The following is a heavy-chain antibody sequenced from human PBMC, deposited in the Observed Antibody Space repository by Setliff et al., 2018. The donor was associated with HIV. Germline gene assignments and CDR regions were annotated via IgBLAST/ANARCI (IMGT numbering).Heavy chain of an antibody. CDR2: VYHTGST. CDR1: GVSISDNNW. D-gene: IGHD1-1*01. Sequence: SETLSLTCDVSGVSISDNNWWSWVRQPPGRGLEWIGEVYHTGSTNYNPSLKSRVITSIDKSKNQFSLKIDSVTAADTAVYYCARDFKRYNSPCRFDPWGQGILVTVSS. V-gene: IGHV4-4*02. CDR3: ARDFKRYNSPCRFDP. J-gene: IGHJ5*02.